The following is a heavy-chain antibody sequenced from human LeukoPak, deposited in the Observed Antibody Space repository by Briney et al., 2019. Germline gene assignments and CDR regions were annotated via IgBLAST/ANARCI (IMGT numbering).Heavy chain of an antibody. J-gene: IGHJ6*02. V-gene: IGHV4-34*01. Sequence: PSETLSLTCAVYGGSFSGYYWSWIRQPPGKGLEWIGEISHSGSTNYNPSLKSRVTISVDTSKNQFSLKLSSVTAADTAVYYCARGLPTYYYDSSGYYYYYYGMDVWGQGTTVTVSS. CDR3: ARGLPTYYYDSSGYYYYYYGMDV. CDR1: GGSFSGYY. CDR2: ISHSGST. D-gene: IGHD3-22*01.